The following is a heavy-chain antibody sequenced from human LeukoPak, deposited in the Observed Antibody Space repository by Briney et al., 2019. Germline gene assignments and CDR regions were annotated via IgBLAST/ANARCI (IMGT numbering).Heavy chain of an antibody. V-gene: IGHV1-18*01. J-gene: IGHJ3*02. CDR1: GYTFTSYG. CDR2: ISAYNGNT. CDR3: ARDLNVLRYFDWLVGNAFDI. D-gene: IGHD3-9*01. Sequence: GASVKVSCKASGYTFTSYGISWVRHTPGQGLEWMGWISAYNGNTNYAQKLQGRVKMTTDTTTSTAYMELRSVRSDDTAVYYCARDLNVLRYFDWLVGNAFDIWGQGTMVTVSS.